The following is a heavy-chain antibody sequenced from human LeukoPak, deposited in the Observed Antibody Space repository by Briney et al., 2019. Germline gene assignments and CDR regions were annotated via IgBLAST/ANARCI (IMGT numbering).Heavy chain of an antibody. CDR1: GFTFSSYG. D-gene: IGHD2/OR15-2a*01. V-gene: IGHV3-30*03. CDR2: ISYDGSNK. Sequence: GGSLRLSCAASGFTFSSYGMHWVRQAPGKGLEWVAVISYDGSNKYYADSVKGRFTISRDNSKNTLYLQMNSLGAEDTAVYYCARDDFHHPGAFDIWGQGTMVTVSS. J-gene: IGHJ3*02. CDR3: ARDDFHHPGAFDI.